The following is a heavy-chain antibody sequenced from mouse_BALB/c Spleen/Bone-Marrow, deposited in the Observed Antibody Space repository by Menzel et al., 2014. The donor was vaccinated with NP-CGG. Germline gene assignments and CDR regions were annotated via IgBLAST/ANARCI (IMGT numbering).Heavy chain of an antibody. V-gene: IGHV5-12-1*01. CDR3: ARQSRAWFAY. J-gene: IGHJ3*01. Sequence: EVKLMESGGGSVKPGGSLKLSCAASGFAFSSYDMSWVRQTPEKRLEWVAYISSGGGSTYYPDTVKGRFTISRDNAKNTLYLQMSSLKSEDTAMYYCARQSRAWFAYWGQGTLVTVSA. CDR1: GFAFSSYD. D-gene: IGHD1-1*01. CDR2: ISSGGGST.